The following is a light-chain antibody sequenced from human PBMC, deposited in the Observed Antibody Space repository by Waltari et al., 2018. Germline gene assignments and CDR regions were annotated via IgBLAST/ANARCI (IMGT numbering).Light chain of an antibody. CDR1: QSISRT. CDR2: AAS. V-gene: IGKV3-20*01. CDR3: QHYLRLPVT. Sequence: EIVLTQSPGPLSLSPGESTTLSCRASQSISRTLVWYQKKPGQAPSLLIYAASTRATGIPDRFSGSGSGTDFSLTSSRLEPEDVAVYYCQHYLRLPVTFGQGTKVEIK. J-gene: IGKJ1*01.